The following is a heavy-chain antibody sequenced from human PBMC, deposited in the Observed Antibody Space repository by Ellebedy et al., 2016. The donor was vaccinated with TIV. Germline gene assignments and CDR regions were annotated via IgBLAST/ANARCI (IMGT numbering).Heavy chain of an antibody. CDR2: VDYSGSP. V-gene: IGHV4-39*01. D-gene: IGHD2-21*02. CDR3: ARTDPWQPIDD. CDR1: GGSLSSTRYY. Sequence: MPSETLSLTCSAPGGSLSSTRYYWAWIRQPPGKGLEYIGSVDYSGSPYYSPSFKSRVTLSADTSKNQFSLNLRTATAADTAVYYCARTDPWQPIDDWGQGILVSVSS. J-gene: IGHJ4*02.